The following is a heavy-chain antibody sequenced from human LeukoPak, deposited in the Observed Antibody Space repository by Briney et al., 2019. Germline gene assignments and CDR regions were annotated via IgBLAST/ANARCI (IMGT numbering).Heavy chain of an antibody. J-gene: IGHJ4*02. V-gene: IGHV4-59*08. D-gene: IGHD5-12*01. CDR2: VYYSGNI. CDR3: ARHAESGYDRFDH. CDR1: GGSISSYY. Sequence: TSETLSLTCSVSGGSISSYYWSWIRQPPGKGLDWIGYVYYSGNINYKSPLKSRVTISGDTSKNQFSLKLSSVTAADTAVYYCARHAESGYDRFDHWGQGTLVTVSS.